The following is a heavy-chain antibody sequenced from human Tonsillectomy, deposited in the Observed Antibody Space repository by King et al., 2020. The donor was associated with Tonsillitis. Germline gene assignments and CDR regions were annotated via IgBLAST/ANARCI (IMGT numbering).Heavy chain of an antibody. CDR3: AKSHYDFWSGQSD. V-gene: IGHV3-30*18. Sequence: VQLVESGGGVVQPGRSLRLSCAASGFTFSSYGMHWVRQAPGKGLEWVAAISYDGSNKYYADSVKGRFTISRDNSKNTQYLQMNSLRTEDTAVYYCAKSHYDFWSGQSDWGQGTLVTVSS. J-gene: IGHJ4*02. CDR1: GFTFSSYG. CDR2: ISYDGSNK. D-gene: IGHD3-3*01.